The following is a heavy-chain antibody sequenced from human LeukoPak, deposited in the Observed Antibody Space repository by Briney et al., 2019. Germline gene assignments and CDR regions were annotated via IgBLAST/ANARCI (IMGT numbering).Heavy chain of an antibody. CDR2: INPNSGGT. V-gene: IGHV1-2*02. J-gene: IGHJ6*03. D-gene: IGHD6-13*01. Sequence: ASVKVSCKASGYTFTGYYMHWVRQAPGQGLEWMGWINPNSGGTNYAQKLQGRVTMTTDTSTSTAYMELRSLRSDDTAVYYCARDAAPAAGTDYYYYMDVWGKGTTVTISS. CDR1: GYTFTGYY. CDR3: ARDAAPAAGTDYYYYMDV.